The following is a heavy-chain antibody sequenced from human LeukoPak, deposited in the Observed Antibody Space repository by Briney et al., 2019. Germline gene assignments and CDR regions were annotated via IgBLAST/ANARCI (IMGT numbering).Heavy chain of an antibody. CDR2: ISSNSEYI. J-gene: IGHJ4*02. Sequence: GGSLRLSCAASGFTFSAYSMNWGRQAPGKGLEWVSSISSNSEYIYYADSVKGRFTVSRDNAKNSLFLQMSSLRAEDTALYYCARHPSGTDYGFDSWGQGTLVTVSS. D-gene: IGHD1-26*01. CDR1: GFTFSAYS. CDR3: ARHPSGTDYGFDS. V-gene: IGHV3-21*01.